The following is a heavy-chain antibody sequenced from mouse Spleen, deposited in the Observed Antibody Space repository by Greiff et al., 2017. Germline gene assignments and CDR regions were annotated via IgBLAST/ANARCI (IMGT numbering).Heavy chain of an antibody. CDR1: GYTFTDYY. CDR3: ASLLLLRGAMDY. J-gene: IGHJ4*01. V-gene: IGHV1-26*01. Sequence: EVQLQQSGPELVKPGASVKISCKASGYTFTDYYMNWVKQSHGKSLEWIGDINPNNGGTSYNQKFKGKATLTVDKSSSTAYMELRSLTSEDSAVYYCASLLLLRGAMDYWGQGTSVTVSS. CDR2: INPNNGGT. D-gene: IGHD1-1*01.